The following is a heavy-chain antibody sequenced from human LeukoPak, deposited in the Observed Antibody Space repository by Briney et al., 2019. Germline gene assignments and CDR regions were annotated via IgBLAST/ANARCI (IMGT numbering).Heavy chain of an antibody. CDR2: IDSDVSST. V-gene: IGHV3-74*01. CDR3: ARETYYDFWSGYYHYYYYMDV. D-gene: IGHD3-3*01. CDR1: GFTFNTHW. J-gene: IGHJ6*03. Sequence: GGSLRLSCEVSGFTFNTHWMHWVRQAPGKGLVWVSRIDSDVSSTTYADSVKGRFTISRDNAKNTLYMQMNSLRAEDTAVYYCARETYYDFWSGYYHYYYYMDVWGKGTMVTVSS.